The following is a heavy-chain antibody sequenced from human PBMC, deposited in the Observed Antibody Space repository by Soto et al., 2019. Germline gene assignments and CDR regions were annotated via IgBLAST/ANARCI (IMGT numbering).Heavy chain of an antibody. CDR1: GGTFSSYT. CDR3: ATNLGVVVVAATPSSAFDI. CDR2: IIPILGIA. J-gene: IGHJ3*02. Sequence: ASVKVSCKASGGTFSSYTISWVRQAPGQGLEWMGRIIPILGIANYAQKFQGRVTITADKSTSTAYMELSSLRSEDTAVYYCATNLGVVVVAATPSSAFDIWGQGTMVTVSS. V-gene: IGHV1-69*02. D-gene: IGHD2-15*01.